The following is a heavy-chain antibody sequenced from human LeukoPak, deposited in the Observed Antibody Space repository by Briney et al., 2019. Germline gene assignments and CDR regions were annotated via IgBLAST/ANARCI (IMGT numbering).Heavy chain of an antibody. CDR2: IFTSGIT. Sequence: SETLSLTCTVSGGSISLYYWNWIRQPAGKGLEWIGRIFTSGITNYNPSLKSRVTMSVDTSKSQFSLKLSSVTAADTAVYYCARDSQYYMDVWGKGTTVTVSS. CDR3: ARDSQYYMDV. J-gene: IGHJ6*03. V-gene: IGHV4-4*07. CDR1: GGSISLYY.